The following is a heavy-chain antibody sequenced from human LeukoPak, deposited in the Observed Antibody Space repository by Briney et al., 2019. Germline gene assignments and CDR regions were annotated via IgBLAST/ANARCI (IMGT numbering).Heavy chain of an antibody. CDR1: GYTFTTYG. D-gene: IGHD5-24*01. CDR3: ARDKVEMATIFDY. CDR2: ISPYNGNT. J-gene: IGHJ4*02. Sequence: GASVKVSCKASGYTFTTYGISWLRQAPGQGLEWMGWISPYNGNTDYAQKVQGRVSMTTDTSTSTAYMELRSLRSDDTAVYYCARDKVEMATIFDYWGQGTLVTVPS. V-gene: IGHV1-18*01.